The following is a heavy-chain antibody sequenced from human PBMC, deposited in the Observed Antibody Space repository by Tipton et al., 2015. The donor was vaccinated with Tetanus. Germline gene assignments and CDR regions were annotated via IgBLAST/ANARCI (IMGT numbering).Heavy chain of an antibody. V-gene: IGHV3-11*01. J-gene: IGHJ6*02. Sequence: SLRLSCAASGFTFSDYYMSWIRQAPGKGLEWVSYISSSGSTIYYADSVKGRFTISRDNAKNSLYLQMNSLRAEDTAVYYCARFPSVVSSSSSGMDVWGQGTPVPVSS. CDR3: ARFPSVVSSSSSGMDV. CDR2: ISSSGSTI. D-gene: IGHD3-22*01. CDR1: GFTFSDYY.